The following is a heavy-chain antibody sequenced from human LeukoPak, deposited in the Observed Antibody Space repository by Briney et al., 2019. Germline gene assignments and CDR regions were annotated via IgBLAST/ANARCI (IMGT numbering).Heavy chain of an antibody. V-gene: IGHV3-23*01. J-gene: IGHJ5*02. CDR3: AKSFYSNYRFDP. CDR1: GFTFSSYA. Sequence: GGSLRLSCAASGFTFSSYAMSWVRQAPGKGLEWVSAISGSGGSTYYADSVKGRFTISRDNSKNTLYMQMNSLRAEDTAVYYCAKSFYSNYRFDPWGQGTLVTVSS. D-gene: IGHD4-11*01. CDR2: ISGSGGST.